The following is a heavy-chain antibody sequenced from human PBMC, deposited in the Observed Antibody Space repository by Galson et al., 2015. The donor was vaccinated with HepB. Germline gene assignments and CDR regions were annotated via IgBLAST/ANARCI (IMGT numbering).Heavy chain of an antibody. V-gene: IGHV1-18*04. CDR2: ISAYNGNT. J-gene: IGHJ4*02. CDR3: ARVVAPDFWTTVTTYYFDY. CDR1: GYTFTSYG. Sequence: SVKVSCKASGYTFTSYGISWVRQAPGQGLEWMGWISAYNGNTYYAQKLQGRVTMTTDTSTSTAYMELRSLRSDDTAVYYCARVVAPDFWTTVTTYYFDYWGQGTLVTVSS. D-gene: IGHD4-17*01.